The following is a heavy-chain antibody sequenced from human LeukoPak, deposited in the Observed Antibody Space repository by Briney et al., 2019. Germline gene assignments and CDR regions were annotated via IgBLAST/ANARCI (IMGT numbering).Heavy chain of an antibody. Sequence: PSETLSLTCTVSGGSISSYYWSWIRQPAGKGLEWIGRIYTSGSTNYNPSLKSRVTMSVDTSKNQFSLKLSSVTAADTAVYYCARAHYDFWSHQTPFDPWGQGTLATVSS. CDR3: ARAHYDFWSHQTPFDP. J-gene: IGHJ5*02. V-gene: IGHV4-4*07. CDR1: GGSISSYY. CDR2: IYTSGST. D-gene: IGHD3-3*01.